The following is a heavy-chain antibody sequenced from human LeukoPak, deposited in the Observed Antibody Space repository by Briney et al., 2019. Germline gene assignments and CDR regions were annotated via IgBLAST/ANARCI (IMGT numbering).Heavy chain of an antibody. Sequence: SETLSLTCAVSGGSIRSYYWSWIRQPPGKGLEWIGYIYYSGSTNYNPSLKSRVTISVDTSKNQFSLKLSSVTAADTAVYYCAREEENNWFDPWGQGTLVTVSS. J-gene: IGHJ5*02. CDR2: IYYSGST. V-gene: IGHV4-59*01. CDR3: AREEENNWFDP. CDR1: GGSIRSYY.